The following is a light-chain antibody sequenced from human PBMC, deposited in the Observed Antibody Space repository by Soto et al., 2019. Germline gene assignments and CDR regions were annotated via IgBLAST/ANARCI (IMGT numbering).Light chain of an antibody. V-gene: IGLV2-14*01. CDR2: KVS. CDR3: TSYTSSSTWV. J-gene: IGLJ3*02. Sequence: QSALTQPASVSGSPGQSITISCTGTSSDVGGYNYVSWYQQHPGKAPKLMIYKVSNRPSGVSNRFSGSKSGITASLTISGLQAEDEADYYCTSYTSSSTWVFGGGTKLTVL. CDR1: SSDVGGYNY.